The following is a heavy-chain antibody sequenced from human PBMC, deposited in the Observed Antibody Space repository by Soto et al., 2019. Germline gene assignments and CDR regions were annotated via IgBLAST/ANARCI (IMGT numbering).Heavy chain of an antibody. CDR3: ARGYSYGYQVRRIYYFDY. J-gene: IGHJ4*02. CDR2: INHSGST. V-gene: IGHV4-34*01. D-gene: IGHD5-18*01. CDR1: GGSFSGYY. Sequence: PSETLSLTCAVYGGSFSGYYWSWIRQPPGKGLEWIGEINHSGSTNYNPSLKSRVTISVDTSKNQFSLKLSSVTAADTAVYFCARGYSYGYQVRRIYYFDYWGQGTLVTV.